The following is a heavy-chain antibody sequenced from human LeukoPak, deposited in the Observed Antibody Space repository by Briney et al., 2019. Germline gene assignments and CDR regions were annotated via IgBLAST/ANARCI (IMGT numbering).Heavy chain of an antibody. CDR3: ARESGYDILTGYYHAGFDP. V-gene: IGHV3-21*01. J-gene: IGHJ5*02. CDR2: ISSSSSYI. D-gene: IGHD3-9*01. CDR1: GFTFSSYS. Sequence: PGGSLRLSCAASGFTFSSYSMNWVRQAPGKGLEWVSSISSSSSYIYYADSVKGRFTISRDNAKNSLYLQMNSLRAEDTAVYYCARESGYDILTGYYHAGFDPWGQGTLVTVSS.